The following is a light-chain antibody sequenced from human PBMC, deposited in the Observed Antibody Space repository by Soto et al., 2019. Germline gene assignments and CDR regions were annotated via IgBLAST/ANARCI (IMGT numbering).Light chain of an antibody. CDR1: QSLVYSDGNTY. V-gene: IGKV2-30*01. J-gene: IGKJ1*01. Sequence: QAGHSWPVRRGPPPSISCRSSQSLVYSDGNTYLNWFQQRPGQSPRRLIYKVSNRDSGVPDRFSGSGSGADFTLNISRVEAEDVGVYYCMQTAHWPRTFGQGTKVDIK. CDR3: MQTAHWPRT. CDR2: KVS.